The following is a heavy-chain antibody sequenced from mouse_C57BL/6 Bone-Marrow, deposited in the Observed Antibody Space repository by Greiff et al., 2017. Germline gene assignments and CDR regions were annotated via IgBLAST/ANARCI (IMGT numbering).Heavy chain of an antibody. V-gene: IGHV1-53*01. CDR2: INPRNGGT. CDR1: GYTFTSSW. J-gene: IGHJ2*01. Sequence: VQLQQSGPELVKPGASVKMSCKASGYTFTSSWMHWVKQRPGQGLEWIGNINPRNGGTNYNGKFKGKATLTVDKSSSTAYMQLSSLTSEDSAVYYCARSLLLYYFDYWGQGTTLTFSS. D-gene: IGHD1-2*01. CDR3: ARSLLLYYFDY.